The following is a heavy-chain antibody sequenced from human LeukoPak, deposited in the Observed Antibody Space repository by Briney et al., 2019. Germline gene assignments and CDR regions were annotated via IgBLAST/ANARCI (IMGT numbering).Heavy chain of an antibody. CDR3: ARATHCGGDCYPFDY. J-gene: IGHJ4*02. CDR1: GGSISSGGYY. CDR2: IYYSGST. Sequence: SETLSLTCTVSGGSISSGGYYWSWIRQHPGKGLEWIGYIYYSGSTYYNPCLKSRVTISVDTSKNQFSLKLSSVTAADTAVYYCARATHCGGDCYPFDYWGQGTMVTVSS. D-gene: IGHD2-21*02. V-gene: IGHV4-31*03.